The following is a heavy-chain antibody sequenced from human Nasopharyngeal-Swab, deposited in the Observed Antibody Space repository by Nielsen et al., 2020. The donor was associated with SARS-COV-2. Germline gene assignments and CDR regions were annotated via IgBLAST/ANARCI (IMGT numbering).Heavy chain of an antibody. J-gene: IGHJ6*02. D-gene: IGHD6-13*01. CDR3: ARVGGIPGGYSSSWGYYYGMDV. V-gene: IGHV4-39*07. Sequence: SGTLSLTCTVSGGSISSSSYYWGWIRQPPGKGLVWIGSIYYSGSTYYNPSLKSRVTISVDTSKNQFSLKLSSEIAADTAVYYCARVGGIPGGYSSSWGYYYGMDVWGQGTAVTVSS. CDR1: GGSISSSSYY. CDR2: IYYSGST.